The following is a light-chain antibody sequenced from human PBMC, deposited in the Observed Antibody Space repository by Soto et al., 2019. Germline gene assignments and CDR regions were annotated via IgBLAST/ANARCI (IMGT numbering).Light chain of an antibody. V-gene: IGKV1-33*01. CDR3: QQYDAWPLT. Sequence: DIQMTQSPSSLSASVGDRVTITCQASQDISNYLNWYQQKPGKAPKLLIYDASNLETGVPSRFSGSGSGTEFTLTINSLQSEDFAVYYCQQYDAWPLTFGGGTKVDIK. CDR1: QDISNY. CDR2: DAS. J-gene: IGKJ4*01.